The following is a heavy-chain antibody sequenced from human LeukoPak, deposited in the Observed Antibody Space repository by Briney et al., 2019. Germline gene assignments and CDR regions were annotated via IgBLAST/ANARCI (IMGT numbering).Heavy chain of an antibody. CDR1: GYNFIDYN. CDR3: ALRRQSGTFFDF. D-gene: IGHD1-1*01. Sequence: ASVKVSCKASGYNFIDYNIHWVRRVPGQGLEWMAWINPNIGVTNYAPKFQGRVSLTRDTSIRTAYMELSSLRSDDTAVYYCALRRQSGTFFDFRAQGTLITVSS. CDR2: INPNIGVT. J-gene: IGHJ4*02. V-gene: IGHV1-2*02.